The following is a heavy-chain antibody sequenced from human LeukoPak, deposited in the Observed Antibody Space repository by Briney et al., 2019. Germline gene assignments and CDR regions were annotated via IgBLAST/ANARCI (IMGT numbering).Heavy chain of an antibody. CDR1: GYTFTSYF. V-gene: IGHV1-46*01. D-gene: IGHD2-21*02. CDR2: INPRGGTT. Sequence: ASVKVSCKASGYTFTSYFMYWVRQAPGQGLEWMGLINPRGGTTRYAQKFQGRVTMTRDTSTSTVYMELSSLRSEDTAVYYCARDLKGPTPYSVVTAPGYWGQGTLVTVSS. CDR3: ARDLKGPTPYSVVTAPGY. J-gene: IGHJ4*02.